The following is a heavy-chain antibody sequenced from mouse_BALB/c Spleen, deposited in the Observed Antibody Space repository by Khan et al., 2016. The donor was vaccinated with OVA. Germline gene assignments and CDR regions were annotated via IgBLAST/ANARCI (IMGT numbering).Heavy chain of an antibody. CDR2: INPSNGYT. CDR3: VRDGAYHRNDGWFAY. V-gene: IGHV1-4*01. J-gene: IGHJ3*01. Sequence: QVQLKESGAELARPGASVTISCKVSGYSFTSYTIHWIKERPGQGLEWIVYINPSNGYTNYNQKFKDKATLTTDKSSPTVYLQLSSLTSDDSAVYNCVRDGAYHRNDGWFAYWGQGTLVTVSA. CDR1: GYSFTSYT. D-gene: IGHD2-14*01.